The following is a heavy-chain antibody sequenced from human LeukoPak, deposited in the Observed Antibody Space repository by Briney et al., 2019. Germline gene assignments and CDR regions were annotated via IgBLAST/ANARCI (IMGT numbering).Heavy chain of an antibody. V-gene: IGHV1-2*02. CDR2: INPNSGGT. CDR3: ARGISYDILTGYYFGNDAFDI. CDR1: GYTFTGYY. Sequence: ASVKVSCKASGYTFTGYYMHWVRQAPGQGLEWMGWINPNSGGTNYAQKFQGRVTMTRDTSISTAYMELSRLRSDDTAVYYCARGISYDILTGYYFGNDAFDIWGQGTMVTVSS. D-gene: IGHD3-9*01. J-gene: IGHJ3*02.